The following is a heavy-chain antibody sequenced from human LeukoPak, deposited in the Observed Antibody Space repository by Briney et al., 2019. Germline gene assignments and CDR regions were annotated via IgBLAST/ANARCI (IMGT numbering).Heavy chain of an antibody. CDR1: GGSISSYY. J-gene: IGHJ4*02. Sequence: SETLSLTCTVAGGSISSYYWSWIRQPAGKVLGWIGRIYTSGSTNYNPSLKSRVTMSVDTSMNQFSLKLSSVTAADTAVYYCARGNYYFGSGSYYPFDFWGQGTLVPVSS. CDR2: IYTSGST. CDR3: ARGNYYFGSGSYYPFDF. V-gene: IGHV4-4*07. D-gene: IGHD3-10*01.